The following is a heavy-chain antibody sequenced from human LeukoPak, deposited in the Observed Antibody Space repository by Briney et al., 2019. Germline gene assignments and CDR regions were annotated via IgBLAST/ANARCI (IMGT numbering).Heavy chain of an antibody. CDR2: ISSSGSTI. V-gene: IGHV3-11*04. Sequence: GGSLRLSCAASGFTFSDYYMSWIRQAPGKGLEWVSYISSSGSTIYYADSVKGRFTIPRDNAKNSLYLQMNSLRAEDTAVYYCARVWVRVTPSEQDQEYCSGGSCYADYWGQGTLVTVSS. J-gene: IGHJ4*02. CDR1: GFTFSDYY. CDR3: ARVWVRVTPSEQDQEYCSGGSCYADY. D-gene: IGHD2-15*01.